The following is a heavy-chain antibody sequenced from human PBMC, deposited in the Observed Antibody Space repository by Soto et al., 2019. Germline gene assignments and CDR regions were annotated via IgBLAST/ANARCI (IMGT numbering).Heavy chain of an antibody. D-gene: IGHD3-3*01. Sequence: QLQLQESGPGLLNPSGTLSLPCSVSGGSITTASYNWDWIGQSPGRGLEWIGTIYYDGTPSYNPSLKSQVTITVDTSRNHFSLKVKSVTAADTAIYYCARFFGNAFDVWGQGTMVKVSS. J-gene: IGHJ3*01. V-gene: IGHV4-39*02. CDR2: IYYDGTP. CDR3: ARFFGNAFDV. CDR1: GGSITTASYN.